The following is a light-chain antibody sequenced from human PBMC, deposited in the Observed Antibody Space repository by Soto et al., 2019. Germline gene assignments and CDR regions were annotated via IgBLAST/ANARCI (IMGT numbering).Light chain of an antibody. Sequence: QSALTQPASVSGSPGQSITISCTGTSSDVGGYNFVSWYQQHPGEAPKLIIYEVSNRPSGVSYRFSASKSGNTASLTISGLQAEDEAHYYCSSYTTGSPYVFGGGTKVTVL. CDR3: SSYTTGSPYV. J-gene: IGLJ1*01. CDR1: SSDVGGYNF. V-gene: IGLV2-14*01. CDR2: EVS.